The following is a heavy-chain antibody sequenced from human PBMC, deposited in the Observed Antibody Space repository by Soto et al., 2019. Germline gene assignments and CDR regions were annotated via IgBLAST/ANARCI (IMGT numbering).Heavy chain of an antibody. CDR3: ARRLDCSGGNCYPGAWFDP. CDR1: GGTFSSYA. CDR2: IIPIFGTA. D-gene: IGHD2-15*01. Sequence: QVQLVQSGAEVKKPGSSVKVSCKASGGTFSSYAISWVRQAPGQGLEWMGGIIPIFGTANYAQKFQGRVTITADKSTSTAYMELSSLRSEDTAVYYCARRLDCSGGNCYPGAWFDPWGQGTLVTVSS. V-gene: IGHV1-69*06. J-gene: IGHJ5*02.